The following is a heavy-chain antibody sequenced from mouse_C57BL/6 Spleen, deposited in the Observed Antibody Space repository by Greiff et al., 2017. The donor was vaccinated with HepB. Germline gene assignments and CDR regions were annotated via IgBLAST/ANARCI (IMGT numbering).Heavy chain of an antibody. CDR3: ARESGSSYVGYFDV. Sequence: VQLQQPGAELVKPGASVKMSCKASGYTFTSYWITWVKQRPGQGLEWIGDIYPGSGSTNYNEKFKSKATLTVDTSSSTAYMQLSSLTSEDSAVYYCARESGSSYVGYFDVWGTGTTVTVSS. CDR2: IYPGSGST. J-gene: IGHJ1*03. V-gene: IGHV1-55*01. D-gene: IGHD1-1*01. CDR1: GYTFTSYW.